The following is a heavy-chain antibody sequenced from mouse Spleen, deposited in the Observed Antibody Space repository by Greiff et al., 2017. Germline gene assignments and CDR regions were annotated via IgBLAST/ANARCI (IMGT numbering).Heavy chain of an antibody. CDR3: ARRPTGYFDY. CDR1: GFTFSSYA. D-gene: IGHD4-1*02. J-gene: IGHJ2*01. V-gene: IGHV5-9*04. Sequence: EVKLVESGGGLVKLGGSLKLSCAASGFTFSSYAMSWVRQTPEKRLEWVATISSGGGNTYYPDSVKGRFTISRDNAKNTLYLQMSSLKSEDTAMYYCARRPTGYFDYWGQGTTLTVSS. CDR2: ISSGGGNT.